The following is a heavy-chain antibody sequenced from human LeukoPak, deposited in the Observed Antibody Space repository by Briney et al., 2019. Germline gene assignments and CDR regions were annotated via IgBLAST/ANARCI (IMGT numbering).Heavy chain of an antibody. CDR2: INPNSGGT. CDR3: ARATRLPKYYYYYMDV. D-gene: IGHD4-11*01. CDR1: GYTFTGYY. V-gene: IGHV1-2*02. J-gene: IGHJ6*03. Sequence: ASVKVSCKASGYTFTGYYMHWVRQAPGQGLEWMGWINPNSGGTNYAQKFQGRVTMTRDTSISTAYMELSRLRSDDTAVYYCARATRLPKYYYYYMDVWGKGTTVTVFS.